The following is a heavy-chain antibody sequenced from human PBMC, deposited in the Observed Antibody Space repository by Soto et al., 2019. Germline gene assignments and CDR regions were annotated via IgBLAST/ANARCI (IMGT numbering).Heavy chain of an antibody. J-gene: IGHJ6*02. D-gene: IGHD3-9*01. Sequence: GESLKISCKASGYSFSSHWISWVRQMPGKSLEWMGIIYPDDSDTRYSPSFQGQVTISADKSISTAYLQWSSLKASDTAMYYCAKFRGYYDILTNYYYYYGMDVWGQGTTVTVSS. CDR3: AKFRGYYDILTNYYYYYGMDV. CDR1: GYSFSSHW. CDR2: IYPDDSDT. V-gene: IGHV5-51*01.